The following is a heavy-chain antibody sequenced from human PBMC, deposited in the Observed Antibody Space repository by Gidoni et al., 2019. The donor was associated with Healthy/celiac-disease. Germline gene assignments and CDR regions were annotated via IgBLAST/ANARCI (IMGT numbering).Heavy chain of an antibody. CDR3: ARDRGPYYGSGTRRYAFDI. CDR1: GGTFRSYA. D-gene: IGHD3-10*01. J-gene: IGHJ3*02. CDR2: IIPIFGTA. Sequence: QVQLVQSGAEVKKPGSSVKLPCKASGGTFRSYAISWVRQAPGQGLEWMGGIIPIFGTANYAQKFQGRVTITADESTSTAYMELSSLRSEDTAVYYCARDRGPYYGSGTRRYAFDIWGQGTMVTVSS. V-gene: IGHV1-69*01.